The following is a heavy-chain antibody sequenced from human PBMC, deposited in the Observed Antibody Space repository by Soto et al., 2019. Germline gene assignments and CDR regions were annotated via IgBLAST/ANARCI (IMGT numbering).Heavy chain of an antibody. Sequence: QVQLQESGPRLVKPSETLSLTCTVSGGSFSPNYWAWIRQPPGKGLEWVGYIYFGGTTSYNPSLKRRVTISLETSTSQFSLRLTSVTAADTAVYYCARLGAYYQSLDPWGPGTLVTVSS. J-gene: IGHJ5*02. CDR1: GGSFSPNY. V-gene: IGHV4-59*08. CDR3: ARLGAYYQSLDP. D-gene: IGHD2-21*01. CDR2: IYFGGTT.